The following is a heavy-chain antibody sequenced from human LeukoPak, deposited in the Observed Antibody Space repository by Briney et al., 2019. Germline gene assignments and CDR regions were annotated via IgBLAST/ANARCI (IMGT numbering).Heavy chain of an antibody. Sequence: SETLSLTCTVSGGSISSYYWSWIRQPPGKGLEWIGYIYYSGSTNYNPSLKSRVTISVDTSKNQFSLKLSSVTAADTAVYYCAIPYYYDSSGSAYFDYWGQGTLVTVSS. CDR1: GGSISSYY. V-gene: IGHV4-59*12. D-gene: IGHD3-22*01. CDR2: IYYSGST. CDR3: AIPYYYDSSGSAYFDY. J-gene: IGHJ4*02.